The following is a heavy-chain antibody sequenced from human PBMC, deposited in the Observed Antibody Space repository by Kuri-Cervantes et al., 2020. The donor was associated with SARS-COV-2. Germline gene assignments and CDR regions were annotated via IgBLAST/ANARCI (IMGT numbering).Heavy chain of an antibody. J-gene: IGHJ5*02. CDR2: IYSGGSST. V-gene: IGHV3-23*03. D-gene: IGHD2-2*01. CDR3: ARDRGVDYCSSTSCPSGPFGPFDP. CDR1: GFTFSSYA. Sequence: GGSLRLSCAASGFTFSSYAMSWVRQAPGKGLEWVSVIYSGGSSTYYADSVKGRFTISRDNSKNTLYLQMNSLRAEDTAVYYCARDRGVDYCSSTSCPSGPFGPFDPWGQGTLVTVSS.